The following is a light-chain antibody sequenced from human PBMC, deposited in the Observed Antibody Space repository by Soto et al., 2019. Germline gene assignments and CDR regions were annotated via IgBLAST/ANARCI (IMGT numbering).Light chain of an antibody. Sequence: ETVLTQPPGSLSLSLGDRATLSCRASQTVSNSYLAWYQQKPGQAPRLLIYGTSSRATGIPDRFSGSGSGTDFTLTINRLEPEDFVIYYCQQYGSSPWTFGQGTKVEIK. V-gene: IGKV3-20*01. CDR1: QTVSNSY. CDR3: QQYGSSPWT. J-gene: IGKJ1*01. CDR2: GTS.